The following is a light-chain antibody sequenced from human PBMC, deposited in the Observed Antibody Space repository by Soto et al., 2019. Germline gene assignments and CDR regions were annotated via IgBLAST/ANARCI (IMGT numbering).Light chain of an antibody. J-gene: IGKJ1*01. CDR3: QQRSNWPA. V-gene: IGKV3-11*01. Sequence: EVVLTQSPATLSLSPGERATLSCRASQGIRNYLAWYQQKPGQAPRLLIYDASNRATGIPARFSGSGSGTDFTLNISSLEPEDFEVYYCQQRSNWPAFGQGTKVEIK. CDR2: DAS. CDR1: QGIRNY.